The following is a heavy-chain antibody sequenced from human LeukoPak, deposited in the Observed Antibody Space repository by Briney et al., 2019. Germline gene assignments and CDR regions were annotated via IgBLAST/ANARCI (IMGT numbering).Heavy chain of an antibody. CDR3: ARLKYCTNGVCYAGFDY. Sequence: ASVKVSCKASGFTFTSYAMHWVRQAPGQRLEWMGWINAGNGNTKYSQKFQGRVTITRDTSADTAYMELSSLRSEDTAVYYCARLKYCTNGVCYAGFDYWGQGTLVTVSS. J-gene: IGHJ4*02. CDR1: GFTFTSYA. V-gene: IGHV1-3*01. D-gene: IGHD2-8*01. CDR2: INAGNGNT.